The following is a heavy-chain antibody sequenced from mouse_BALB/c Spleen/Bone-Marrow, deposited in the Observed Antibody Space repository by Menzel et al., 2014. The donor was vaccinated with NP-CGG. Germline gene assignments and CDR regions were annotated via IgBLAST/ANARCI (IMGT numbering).Heavy chain of an antibody. V-gene: IGHV2-9*02. CDR2: LWAGGST. Sequence: VQVVESGPGLVAPSQSLSITCTVSGFSLTDYGVHWVRQPPGKGLEWLGVLWAGGSTNYNSTLMSRLSISKDNSKSQVFLKMNSLQTDDTAMYYCAREGRGYYGSGGDAMDYWGQGTSVTVSS. J-gene: IGHJ4*01. CDR1: GFSLTDYG. D-gene: IGHD1-1*01. CDR3: AREGRGYYGSGGDAMDY.